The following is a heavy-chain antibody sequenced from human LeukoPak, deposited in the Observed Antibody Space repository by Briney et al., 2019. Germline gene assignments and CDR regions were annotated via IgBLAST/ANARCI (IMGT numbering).Heavy chain of an antibody. CDR1: GVSISSYY. D-gene: IGHD5-18*01. CDR3: ARALGYTYGYGTHYDY. CDR2: IYDSENT. V-gene: IGHV4-59*08. J-gene: IGHJ4*02. Sequence: SETLSLTCTVSGVSISSYYWSWIRQAPGKGLEWIGYIYDSENTKYNPSLRSRVTISVDASKEQSSLELTSVTAADTAVYYCARALGYTYGYGTHYDYWGQGTLVTVSS.